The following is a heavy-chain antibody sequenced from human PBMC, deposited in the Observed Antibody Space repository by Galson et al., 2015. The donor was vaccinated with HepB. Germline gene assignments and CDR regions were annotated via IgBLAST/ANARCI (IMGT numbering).Heavy chain of an antibody. J-gene: IGHJ6*02. V-gene: IGHV1-69*02. CDR1: GGTFSSYT. D-gene: IGHD1-26*01. CDR3: ASRRVVGATFPGGNYYYGMDV. CDR2: IIPILGIA. Sequence: SGGTFSSYTISWVRQAPGQGLEWMGRIIPILGIANYAQKFQGRVTITADKSTSTAYMELSSLRSEDTAVYYCASRRVVGATFPGGNYYYGMDVWGQGTTVTVSS.